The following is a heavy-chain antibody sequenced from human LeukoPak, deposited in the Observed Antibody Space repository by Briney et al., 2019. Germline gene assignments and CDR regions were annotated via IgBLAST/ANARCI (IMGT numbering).Heavy chain of an antibody. D-gene: IGHD1-7*01. CDR1: GYTFTSYY. J-gene: IGHJ4*02. Sequence: ASVKVSCKASGYTFTSYYMHWVRQAPGQGLEWMGIINPSGGSTSYAQKFQGRVTMTRDMSTSTVYMELSSLRSEDTAVYYCARLGGGKMELGYWGQGTLVTVSS. CDR3: ARLGGGKMELGY. V-gene: IGHV1-46*01. CDR2: INPSGGST.